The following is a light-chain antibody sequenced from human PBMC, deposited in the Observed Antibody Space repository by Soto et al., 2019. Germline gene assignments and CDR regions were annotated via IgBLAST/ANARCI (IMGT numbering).Light chain of an antibody. CDR2: GAS. V-gene: IGKV3-15*01. J-gene: IGKJ2*01. CDR1: QSVRNN. CDR3: QPYDSYMYA. Sequence: EIVMSQSPATLSVSPGERATLSCRASQSVRNNLAWYQQRPGQAPRLLMYGASTRPSGIPARFTGGGSGTDFTLTITSLQSGDFAVYYFQPYDSYMYAFGQGTKVEI.